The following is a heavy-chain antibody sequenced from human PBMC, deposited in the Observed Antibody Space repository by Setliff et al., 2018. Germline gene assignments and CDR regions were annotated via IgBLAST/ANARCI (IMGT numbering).Heavy chain of an antibody. CDR1: GGSISSGSYY. J-gene: IGHJ6*03. Sequence: TLSLTCTVSGGSISSGSYYWSWIRQPVGKGLEWIGRIYTSGNTNYNPSLRSRVTMSVDTSKKQFSLKLSSVTAADAAVYYCARGKSYYYYKDVWGKGNTVTVSS. V-gene: IGHV4-61*02. CDR2: IYTSGNT. CDR3: ARGKSYYYYKDV.